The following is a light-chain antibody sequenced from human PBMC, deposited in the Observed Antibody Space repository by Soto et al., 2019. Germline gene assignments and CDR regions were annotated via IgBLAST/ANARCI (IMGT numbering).Light chain of an antibody. Sequence: QSVLTQPRSVSGSPGQSVTISCTATGSDVGDSSHVSWYQLHPGKAPKLMIYEVNNRPSGVPDRLSGCKSGRKASLTISGIQAEGERVFYCCLSAGSLPWLFGGGTKLTVL. CDR3: CLSAGSLPWL. V-gene: IGLV2-11*01. CDR1: GSDVGDSSH. J-gene: IGLJ3*02. CDR2: EVN.